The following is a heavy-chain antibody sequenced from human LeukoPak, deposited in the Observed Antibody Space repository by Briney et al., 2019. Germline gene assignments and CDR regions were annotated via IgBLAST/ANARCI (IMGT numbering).Heavy chain of an antibody. D-gene: IGHD3-10*01. V-gene: IGHV1-2*04. J-gene: IGHJ4*02. Sequence: SVKVSCKASGYTFTGYYMHWVRQAPGQGLEWMGWINPNSGGTNYAQKFQGLVTMTTDTSTSTAYMELRSLRSDDTAVYYCARDLGRMVRGVMTYWGQGTLVTVSS. CDR1: GYTFTGYY. CDR2: INPNSGGT. CDR3: ARDLGRMVRGVMTY.